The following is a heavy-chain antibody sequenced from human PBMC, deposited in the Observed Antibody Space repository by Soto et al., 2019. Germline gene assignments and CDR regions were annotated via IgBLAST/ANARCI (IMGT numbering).Heavy chain of an antibody. CDR2: ISYDGNNK. CDR1: GFTFSSYA. CDR3: ARGSIAVAGTRAYYFDY. D-gene: IGHD6-19*01. J-gene: IGHJ4*02. Sequence: QVQLVESGGGVVQPGRSLRLSCAASGFTFSSYAMHWVRQAPGKGLEWVAVISYDGNNKYYADSVKGRFTISRDNSKNTLYLQMNSLRAEDTAVYYCARGSIAVAGTRAYYFDYWGQGTLVTVSS. V-gene: IGHV3-30-3*01.